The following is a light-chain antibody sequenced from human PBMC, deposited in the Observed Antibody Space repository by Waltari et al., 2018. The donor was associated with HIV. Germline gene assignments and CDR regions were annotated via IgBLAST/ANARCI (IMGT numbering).Light chain of an antibody. V-gene: IGKV1-39*01. CDR2: GAS. CDR3: QQSYTAPNS. J-gene: IGKJ2*03. CDR1: QTIDIY. Sequence: DIQMTQSPSSLSASVGDRVNITCRASQTIDIYLNWFQHKPGKAPTLLISGASTLHSGVPSRFSASGSGTDFTLTISGLQPEDFASYYCQQSYTAPNSFGPGTKVDI.